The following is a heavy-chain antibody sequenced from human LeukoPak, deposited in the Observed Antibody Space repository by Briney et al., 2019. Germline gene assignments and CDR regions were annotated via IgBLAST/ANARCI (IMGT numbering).Heavy chain of an antibody. CDR1: GFTFSSYS. V-gene: IGHV3-48*01. CDR2: ISSSSSTI. J-gene: IGHJ1*01. Sequence: GGSLRLSCAASGFTFSSYSMNWVRQAPGKGLEWVSYISSSSSTIYYADSVKGRFTISRDNAKNSLYLQMNSLRAEDTAVYYCAHCGGDCYPEYFQHWGQGTLVTVSS. D-gene: IGHD2-21*02. CDR3: AHCGGDCYPEYFQH.